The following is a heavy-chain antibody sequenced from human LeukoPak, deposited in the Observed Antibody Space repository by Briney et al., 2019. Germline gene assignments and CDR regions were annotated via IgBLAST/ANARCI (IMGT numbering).Heavy chain of an antibody. J-gene: IGHJ5*02. V-gene: IGHV3-30*18. CDR3: AKGTDSSGWSGDWFDP. Sequence: GGSLRLSCAASGFTFSSCGMHRVRQAPGKGLEWVAVISYDGSNKYYADSVKGRFTISRDNSKNTLYLQMNSLRAEDTAVYYCAKGTDSSGWSGDWFDPWGQGTLVTVSS. CDR1: GFTFSSCG. D-gene: IGHD6-19*01. CDR2: ISYDGSNK.